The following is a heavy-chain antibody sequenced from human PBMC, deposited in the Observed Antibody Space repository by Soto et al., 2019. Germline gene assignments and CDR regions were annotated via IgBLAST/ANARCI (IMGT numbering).Heavy chain of an antibody. J-gene: IGHJ3*02. D-gene: IGHD3-3*01. CDR1: GFTFSSYS. CDR3: ARDIPAYYDFLLGAFDI. V-gene: IGHV3-21*01. CDR2: IGSSSSYI. Sequence: PGGSLRLSCAASGFTFSSYSMNWVRQAPGKGLEWVSSIGSSSSYIYYADSVKGRFTISRDNAKNSLYLQMNSLRAEDTAVYYCARDIPAYYDFLLGAFDIWGQGTMVTVSS.